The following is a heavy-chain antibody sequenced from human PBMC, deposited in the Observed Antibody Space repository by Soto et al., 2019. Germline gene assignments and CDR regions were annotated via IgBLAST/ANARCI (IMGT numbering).Heavy chain of an antibody. D-gene: IGHD2-2*01. Sequence: PSETLSLTFTVSGGSISSGPYSWGWRRQTPGDVLEWIGTFRYSEYTYYNPSLESRVTISVDTSKIHFSLKLTSATVADTAVYYCARLGGYCSSTGCYGYYALDVWGQGTTVT. J-gene: IGHJ6*02. V-gene: IGHV4-39*02. CDR3: ARLGGYCSSTGCYGYYALDV. CDR1: GGSISSGPYS. CDR2: FRYSEYT.